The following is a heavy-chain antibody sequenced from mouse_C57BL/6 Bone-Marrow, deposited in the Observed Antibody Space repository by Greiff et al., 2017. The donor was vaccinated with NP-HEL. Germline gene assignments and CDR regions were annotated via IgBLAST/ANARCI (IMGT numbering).Heavy chain of an antibody. Sequence: VQVVESGPELVKPGASVKISCKASGYAFSSSWMNWVKQRPGKGLEWIGRIYPGDGDTNYNGKFKGKATLTADKSSSTAYMQLSSLTSEDSAVYFCARGPPWFAYWGQGTLVTVSA. V-gene: IGHV1-82*01. CDR1: GYAFSSSW. CDR3: ARGPPWFAY. CDR2: IYPGDGDT. J-gene: IGHJ3*01.